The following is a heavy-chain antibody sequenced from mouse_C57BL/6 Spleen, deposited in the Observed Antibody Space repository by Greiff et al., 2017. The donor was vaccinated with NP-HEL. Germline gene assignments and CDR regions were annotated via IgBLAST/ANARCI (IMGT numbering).Heavy chain of an antibody. Sequence: VQLQQSGAELVRPGASVTLSCKASGYTFTDYEMHWVKQTPVHGLEWIGAIDPETGGTAYNQKFKGKAILTADKSSSTAYMELLSLTSEDSAVYYCTRRGYYDAMDYWGQGTSVTVSS. CDR3: TRRGYYDAMDY. J-gene: IGHJ4*01. D-gene: IGHD2-1*01. V-gene: IGHV1-15*01. CDR1: GYTFTDYE. CDR2: IDPETGGT.